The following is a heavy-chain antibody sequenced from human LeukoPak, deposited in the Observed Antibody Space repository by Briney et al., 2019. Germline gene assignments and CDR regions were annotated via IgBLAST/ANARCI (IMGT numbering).Heavy chain of an antibody. Sequence: GGSLRLSCAASGFTFSSYSMNWVRQAPGKGLEWVSSISSSSSYIYYADSVKGRFTISRDNAKNSLYLQMNSLRAEDTAVYYCARDNELRYYFDYWGRGTLVTVSS. J-gene: IGHJ4*02. CDR1: GFTFSSYS. D-gene: IGHD1-26*01. V-gene: IGHV3-21*01. CDR3: ARDNELRYYFDY. CDR2: ISSSSSYI.